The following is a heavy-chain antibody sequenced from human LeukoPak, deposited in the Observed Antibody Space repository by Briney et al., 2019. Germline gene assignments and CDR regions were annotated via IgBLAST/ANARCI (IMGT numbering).Heavy chain of an antibody. CDR2: INWNGDST. J-gene: IGHJ3*02. CDR3: ARGWVGELSDI. Sequence: PGGSLRLSCEASGLIFDDFGMSWVRQAPGKGLEWVAGINWNGDSTDYADSVKGRFTTSRDNAKKSLYLQMNSLRAEDTAFYYCARGWVGELSDIWGQGTMVTVSS. CDR1: GLIFDDFG. D-gene: IGHD3-10*01. V-gene: IGHV3-20*04.